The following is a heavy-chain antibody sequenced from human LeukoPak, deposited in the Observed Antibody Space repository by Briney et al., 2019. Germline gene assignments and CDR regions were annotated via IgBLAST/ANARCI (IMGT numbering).Heavy chain of an antibody. CDR2: INHSGST. D-gene: IGHD1-14*01. J-gene: IGHJ5*02. Sequence: PSETLSLTCTVSGGSMYPYYWSWIRQPPGKGLEWIGEINHSGSTNYNPSLKSRVNISVDTSKNQFSLKLSSVTAADTAVYYCARHRMNWFDPWGQGTLVTVSS. CDR3: ARHRMNWFDP. V-gene: IGHV4-34*01. CDR1: GGSMYPYY.